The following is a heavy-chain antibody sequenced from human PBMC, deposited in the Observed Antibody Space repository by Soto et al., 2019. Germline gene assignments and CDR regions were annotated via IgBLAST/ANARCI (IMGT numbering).Heavy chain of an antibody. Sequence: GGSLRLSCAASGFTFSNAWMNWVRQAPGKGLEWVGRIKSKTDGGTTDYAAPVKGRFTISRDDSKNTLYLQMNSLKTEDTAVYYCTTALRFLEWLLLPSYWGQGTLVTVSS. CDR3: TTALRFLEWLLLPSY. D-gene: IGHD3-3*01. J-gene: IGHJ4*02. V-gene: IGHV3-15*07. CDR1: GFTFSNAW. CDR2: IKSKTDGGTT.